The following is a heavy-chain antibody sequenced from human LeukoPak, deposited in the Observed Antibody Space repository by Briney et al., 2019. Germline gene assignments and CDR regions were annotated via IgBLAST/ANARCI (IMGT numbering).Heavy chain of an antibody. J-gene: IGHJ3*01. CDR3: AGARGYSIMSTAYAFDV. CDR2: INTDGSST. Sequence: GGSLRLSCAASGFTFSSYWMHWVRQAPGKGLVWASRINTDGSSTSYADSVKGRFTISRDNAKNTLYLQMNSLRAEDTAVYYCAGARGYSIMSTAYAFDVWGQGTLVTVSS. D-gene: IGHD5/OR15-5a*01. V-gene: IGHV3-74*01. CDR1: GFTFSSYW.